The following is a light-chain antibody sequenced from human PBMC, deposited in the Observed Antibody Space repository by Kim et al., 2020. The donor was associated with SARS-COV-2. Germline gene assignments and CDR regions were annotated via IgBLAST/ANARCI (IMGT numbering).Light chain of an antibody. J-gene: IGLJ2*01. Sequence: QSVLTQPPSVSGAPGQRVTISCTGSSSNIGAGYDVHWYQQLPGTAPKLLIYGNSNRPSGVPDRFSGSESGTSASLAITGLQAEDEAEYYCQSYDSSLSGSVVFGGGTQLTVL. CDR1: SSNIGAGYD. CDR2: GNS. V-gene: IGLV1-40*01. CDR3: QSYDSSLSGSVV.